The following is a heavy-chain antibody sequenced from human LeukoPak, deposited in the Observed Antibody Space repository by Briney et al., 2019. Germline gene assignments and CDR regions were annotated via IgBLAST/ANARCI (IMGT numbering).Heavy chain of an antibody. D-gene: IGHD3-10*01. CDR1: GFTFSSYS. CDR2: ITSSSSPI. J-gene: IGHJ4*02. V-gene: IGHV3-48*04. Sequence: GGSLRLSCAASGFTFSSYSMNWVRQAPGKGLEWVSYITSSSSPIYYADSVKGRFTTSRDNAKNSLYLEMNSLRAEDTAVYYCTTVLMDYYGDYWGQGTLVTVSS. CDR3: TTVLMDYYGDY.